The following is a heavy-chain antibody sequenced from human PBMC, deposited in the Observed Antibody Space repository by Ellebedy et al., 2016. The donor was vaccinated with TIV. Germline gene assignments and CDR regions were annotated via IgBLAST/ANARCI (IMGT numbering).Heavy chain of an antibody. V-gene: IGHV1-8*01. D-gene: IGHD6-25*01. J-gene: IGHJ4*02. CDR2: MNPNSGNT. CDR1: GYTFTSYD. Sequence: AASVKVSCKASGYTFTSYDLNWVRQATGQGLEWMGWMNPNSGNTGYAQKFQGRVTMTRNTSISTAYMELSSLRSEDTAVYYCARSRGVLATIDYWGQGTLVTVSS. CDR3: ARSRGVLATIDY.